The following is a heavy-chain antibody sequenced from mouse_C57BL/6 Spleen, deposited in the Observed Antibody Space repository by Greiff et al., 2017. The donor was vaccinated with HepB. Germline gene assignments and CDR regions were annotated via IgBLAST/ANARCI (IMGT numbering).Heavy chain of an antibody. CDR3: TKEKNYYGSSYWYFDV. Sequence: EVKLVESGGGLVQPGGSMKLSCVASGFTFSNYWMNWVRQSPEKGLEWVAQIRLKSDNYATHYAESVKGRFTISRDDSKSSVYLQMNNLRAEDTGIYYCTKEKNYYGSSYWYFDVWGTGTTVTVSS. V-gene: IGHV6-3*01. CDR1: GFTFSNYW. J-gene: IGHJ1*03. CDR2: IRLKSDNYAT. D-gene: IGHD1-1*01.